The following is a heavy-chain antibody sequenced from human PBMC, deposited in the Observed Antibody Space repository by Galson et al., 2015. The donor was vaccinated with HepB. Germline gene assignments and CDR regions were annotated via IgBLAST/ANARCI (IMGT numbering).Heavy chain of an antibody. D-gene: IGHD6-19*01. J-gene: IGHJ4*02. CDR1: GYTFTGYY. CDR2: INPNSGGT. CDR3: ARTPHRSGWYIRGYYFDY. V-gene: IGHV1-2*04. Sequence: SVKVSCKASGYTFTGYYMHWVRQAPGQGLEWMGWINPNSGGTNYAQKFQGWVTMTRDTSISTAYMELSRLRSDDTAVYYCARTPHRSGWYIRGYYFDYWGQGTLVTVSS.